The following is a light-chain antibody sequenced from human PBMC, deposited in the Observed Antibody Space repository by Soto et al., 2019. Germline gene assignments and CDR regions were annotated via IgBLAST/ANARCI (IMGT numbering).Light chain of an antibody. J-gene: IGKJ1*01. V-gene: IGKV1-5*03. CDR1: QSISSW. CDR3: QQYNSYSPWT. Sequence: DIQMTQSPSTLSASVGDRVTITCRASQSISSWLAWYQQKPGKAPKLLIYKGSSLESGVPSRFSGSGSGTEFTLTISSLQPDDFATYYCQQYNSYSPWTFGQGTKVDI. CDR2: KGS.